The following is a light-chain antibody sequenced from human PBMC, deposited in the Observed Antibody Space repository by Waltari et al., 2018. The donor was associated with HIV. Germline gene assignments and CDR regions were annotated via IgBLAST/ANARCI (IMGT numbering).Light chain of an antibody. CDR2: GNS. V-gene: IGLV1-40*01. J-gene: IGLJ2*01. CDR1: SSNIGAGYD. Sequence: SVSGAPGQRVTISCTGSSSNIGAGYDVHWYQQLPGTAPKLLIYGNSNRPSGVPDRFSGSKSGTSASLAITGLQAEDESYYYCQSYDSSLSGSVVFGGGTKLTVL. CDR3: QSYDSSLSGSVV.